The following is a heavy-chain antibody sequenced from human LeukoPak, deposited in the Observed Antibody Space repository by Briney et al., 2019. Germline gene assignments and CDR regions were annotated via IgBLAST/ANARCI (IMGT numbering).Heavy chain of an antibody. CDR3: ARDREDYGDYVGVSSAFVI. J-gene: IGHJ3*02. CDR2: INPNSGGT. D-gene: IGHD4-17*01. CDR1: GYTFTGYY. V-gene: IGHV1-2*02. Sequence: ASVKVSCKASGYTFTGYYMHWVRQAPGQGLEWMGWINPNSGGTNYAQKFQGRVIMTRDTSISTAYMELSRLRSDDTAVYYCARDREDYGDYVGVSSAFVIWGQGTMVTVSS.